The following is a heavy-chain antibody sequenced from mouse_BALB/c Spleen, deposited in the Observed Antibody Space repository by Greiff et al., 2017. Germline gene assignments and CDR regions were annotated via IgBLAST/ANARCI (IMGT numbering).Heavy chain of an antibody. D-gene: IGHD1-1*01. Sequence: VQLQQSGPELVKPGASVKMSCKASGYTFTSYVMHWVKQKPGQGLEWIGYINPYNDGTKYNEKFKGKATLTSDKSSSTAYMELSSLTSEDSAVYYCARSGTTVVAPFDYWGQGTLVTVSA. CDR3: ARSGTTVVAPFDY. CDR2: INPYNDGT. CDR1: GYTFTSYV. V-gene: IGHV1-14*01. J-gene: IGHJ3*01.